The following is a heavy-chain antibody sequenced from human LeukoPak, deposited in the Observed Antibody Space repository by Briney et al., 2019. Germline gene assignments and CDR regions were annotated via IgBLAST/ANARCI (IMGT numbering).Heavy chain of an antibody. D-gene: IGHD2-15*01. CDR3: AGGQMSTSGGFDG. CDR2: IYTGGDT. CDR1: VFSLSNKY. Sequence: GGSLRLSCAASVFSLSNKYMSWVGQAPCKGVEGVSVIYTGGDTYYADSVRGRFTISRDNSKNTVNLQMTSLRAEDTAVYYCAGGQMSTSGGFDGWGQGTLVTVSS. J-gene: IGHJ4*02. V-gene: IGHV3-53*05.